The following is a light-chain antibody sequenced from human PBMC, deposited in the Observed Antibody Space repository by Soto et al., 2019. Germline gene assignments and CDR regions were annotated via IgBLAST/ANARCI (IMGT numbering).Light chain of an antibody. CDR2: AAS. CDR1: QSIRNY. V-gene: IGKV1-39*01. Sequence: DIQMTQSPSSLSASVGDRVTITCRASQSIRNYLNWYQQKPGKAPNLLIYAASSLQSGVPSRFSGSGSGTDFTLTITRLQPEDFATYHCQQSYSKRAFGQGTKVEIK. J-gene: IGKJ1*01. CDR3: QQSYSKRA.